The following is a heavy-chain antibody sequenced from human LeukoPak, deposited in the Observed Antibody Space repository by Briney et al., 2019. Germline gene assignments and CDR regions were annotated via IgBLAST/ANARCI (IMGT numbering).Heavy chain of an antibody. V-gene: IGHV3-7*01. CDR3: ATYSSSCTKTHAYYFDY. CDR1: GFTFSSYW. D-gene: IGHD6-13*01. J-gene: IGHJ4*02. Sequence: GGSLRLSCAASGFTFSSYWMSWVRQAPGKGLAWVANIKQDGSEKYYVDSVKGRFTISRDNAKNSLYLQMNSLRAEDTAVYHCATYSSSCTKTHAYYFDYWGQGTLVTVSS. CDR2: IKQDGSEK.